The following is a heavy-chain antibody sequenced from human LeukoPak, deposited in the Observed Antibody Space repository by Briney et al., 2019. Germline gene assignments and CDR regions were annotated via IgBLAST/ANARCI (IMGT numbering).Heavy chain of an antibody. CDR2: VIPVFGIT. Sequence: ASVKVSCKASGGTFRSYGINWVRQAPGQVLEWIGRVIPVFGITHYAQRFQGRVTITADKDTSTVDMELTSLRFEDTAVYYCSRAAGGLVGAMESEYHQYAMDVWGQGTTVTVSS. J-gene: IGHJ6*02. CDR1: GGTFRSYG. CDR3: SRAAGGLVGAMESEYHQYAMDV. V-gene: IGHV1-69*04. D-gene: IGHD1-26*01.